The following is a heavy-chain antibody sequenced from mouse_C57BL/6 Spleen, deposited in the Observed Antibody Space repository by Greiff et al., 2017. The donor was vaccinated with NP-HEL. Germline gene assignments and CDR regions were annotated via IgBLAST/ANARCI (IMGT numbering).Heavy chain of an antibody. V-gene: IGHV1-81*01. J-gene: IGHJ3*01. CDR1: GYTFTSYG. D-gene: IGHD2-4*01. CDR3: AKSLYDYYLFAY. Sequence: QVQLQQSGAELARPGASVKLSCKASGYTFTSYGISWVKQRTGQGLEWIGEIYPRSGNTYYNEKFKGKATLTADKSSSTAYMELRSLTSEDSAVYFCAKSLYDYYLFAYWGQGTLVTVSA. CDR2: IYPRSGNT.